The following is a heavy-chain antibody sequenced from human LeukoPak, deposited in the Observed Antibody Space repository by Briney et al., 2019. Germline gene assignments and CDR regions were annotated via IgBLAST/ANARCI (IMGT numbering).Heavy chain of an antibody. CDR1: GFTFSSYW. Sequence: PGGSLRLSCAASGFTFSSYWMHWVRQAPGKGLVWVSRINSDGSTTSYADSVKGRFTFSRDTAKNTLYLQMNSLRAEDTAVYFCARSMNSGSYPDYWGQGTLVTVSS. V-gene: IGHV3-74*01. J-gene: IGHJ4*02. D-gene: IGHD1-26*01. CDR3: ARSMNSGSYPDY. CDR2: INSDGSTT.